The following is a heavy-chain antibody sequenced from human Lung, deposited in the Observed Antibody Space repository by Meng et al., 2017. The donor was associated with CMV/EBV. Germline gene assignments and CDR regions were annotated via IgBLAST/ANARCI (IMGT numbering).Heavy chain of an antibody. Sequence: HVQLVQSWSVLKKPGASVKVSFKATGYTFTSYAINWLLQAPGQVLEWLGWMNTNTGNPTYAQGFTERFVFSLDTSVSTAYLQISSLKAEDTAVYYCARGDYYDSSGLDYWGQGTLVTVSS. CDR2: MNTNTGNP. V-gene: IGHV7-4-1*02. J-gene: IGHJ4*02. D-gene: IGHD3-22*01. CDR3: ARGDYYDSSGLDY. CDR1: GYTFTSYA.